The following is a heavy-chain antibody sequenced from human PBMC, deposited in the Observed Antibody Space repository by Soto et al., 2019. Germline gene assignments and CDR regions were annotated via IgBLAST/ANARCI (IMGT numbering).Heavy chain of an antibody. CDR3: AKDLTNSSPGWFDP. V-gene: IGHV3-30*18. J-gene: IGHJ5*02. Sequence: GGSLRLSCAASGFTFSSYGMHWVRQAPGKGLEWVAVISYDGSNKYYADSVKGRFTISRDNSKNTLYLQMNSLRAEDTAVYYCAKDLTNSSPGWFDPWGQGTLVTVSS. CDR2: ISYDGSNK. D-gene: IGHD6-13*01. CDR1: GFTFSSYG.